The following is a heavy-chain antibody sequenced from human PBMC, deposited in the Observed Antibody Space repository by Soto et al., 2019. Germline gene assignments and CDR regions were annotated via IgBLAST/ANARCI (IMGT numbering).Heavy chain of an antibody. CDR2: INAGNGNT. Sequence: QVQLVQSGAEVKKPGASVKVSCKASGYTFTSYAMHWVRQAPGQRLEWMGWINAGNGNTKYSQKFQGRVTITRDTSASTAYMELGSLRSEDTAVYYCARDRGGYDSFDYWGQGTLVTVSS. J-gene: IGHJ4*02. CDR3: ARDRGGYDSFDY. D-gene: IGHD3-9*01. CDR1: GYTFTSYA. V-gene: IGHV1-3*01.